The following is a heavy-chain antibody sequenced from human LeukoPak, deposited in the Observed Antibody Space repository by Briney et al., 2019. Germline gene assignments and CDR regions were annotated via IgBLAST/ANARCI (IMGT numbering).Heavy chain of an antibody. CDR1: GYTFTGYY. J-gene: IGHJ4*02. CDR3: ARWSNSLDY. V-gene: IGHV1-2*02. CDR2: INPNSGGT. Sequence: GASVKVSCKASGYTFTGYYMHWVRQAPGQGLEWMGWINPNSGGTNYAQKFQGRVTMTRDTSISTAYMKLSSLRSEDTAVYYCARWSNSLDYWGQGTLVTVSS. D-gene: IGHD1-26*01.